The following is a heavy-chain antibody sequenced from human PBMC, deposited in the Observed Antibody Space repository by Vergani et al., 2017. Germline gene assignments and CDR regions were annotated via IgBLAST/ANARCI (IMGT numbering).Heavy chain of an antibody. CDR3: AKDRFGRDGYNVMDWFDP. CDR1: GFTFSSYA. J-gene: IGHJ5*02. D-gene: IGHD5-24*01. Sequence: EVQLVESGGGLVQPGGSLRLSCAASGFTFSSYAMSWVRQAPGKGLEWVSAISGSGGSTYYADSVKGRFTISRDNSKNTLYLQMNSLRAEDTAVYYCAKDRFGRDGYNVMDWFDPWGQGTLVTVSS. V-gene: IGHV3-23*04. CDR2: ISGSGGST.